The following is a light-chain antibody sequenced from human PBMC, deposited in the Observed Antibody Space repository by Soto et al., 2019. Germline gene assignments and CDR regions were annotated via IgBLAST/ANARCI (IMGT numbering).Light chain of an antibody. J-gene: IGLJ3*02. Sequence: QSVLTQPTSASGTPVQRVTISCSGSSSNIGSNTVNWYQQLPGTAPKLLIYSNNQRPSGVPDRFSGSKSGTSASLAISGLQSEDEADYYCAAWDDSLNGPVFGGGTKLTVL. CDR3: AAWDDSLNGPV. CDR2: SNN. V-gene: IGLV1-44*01. CDR1: SSNIGSNT.